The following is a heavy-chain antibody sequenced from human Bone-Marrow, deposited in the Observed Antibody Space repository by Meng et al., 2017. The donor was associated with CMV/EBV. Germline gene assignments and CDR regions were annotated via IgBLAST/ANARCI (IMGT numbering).Heavy chain of an antibody. Sequence: GSVSNGNYYWSWIRQYPGKGLQWIGYIYHSGSTNYNPSLKSRVTISVDTSKIQFSLKLSSVTAADTAMYYCARTSLYGFLEWFVDYWGQGTLVTVSS. CDR3: ARTSLYGFLEWFVDY. CDR1: GSVSNGNYY. D-gene: IGHD3-3*01. CDR2: IYHSGST. V-gene: IGHV4-61*01. J-gene: IGHJ4*02.